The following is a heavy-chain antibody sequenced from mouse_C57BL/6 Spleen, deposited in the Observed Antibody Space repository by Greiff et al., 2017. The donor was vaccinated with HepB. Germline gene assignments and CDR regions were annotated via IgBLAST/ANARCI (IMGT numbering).Heavy chain of an antibody. CDR3: ARYGDYGSLYFDY. CDR2: INPSSGYT. J-gene: IGHJ2*01. Sequence: VKLQQSGAELARPGASVKMSCKASGYTFTSYTMHWVKQRPGQGLEWIGYINPSSGYTKYNQKFKDKATLTADKSSSTAYMQLSSLTSEDSAVYFCARYGDYGSLYFDYWGQGTTLTVSS. CDR1: GYTFTSYT. V-gene: IGHV1-4*01. D-gene: IGHD1-1*01.